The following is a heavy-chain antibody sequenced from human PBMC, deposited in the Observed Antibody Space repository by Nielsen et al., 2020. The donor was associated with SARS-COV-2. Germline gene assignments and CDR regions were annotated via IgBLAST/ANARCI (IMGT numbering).Heavy chain of an antibody. CDR3: ATFRGLRSY. D-gene: IGHD4-17*01. V-gene: IGHV3-74*01. CDR1: GFTFSSTW. Sequence: GESLKISCSASGFTFSSTWMDWVRQAPGQGLVWVSRINPSGSGTAYADSVKGRFAVSRDNAENTVVLQIHSLRVEDTAVYYCATFRGLRSYWGQGTLVTVSS. CDR2: INPSGSGT. J-gene: IGHJ4*02.